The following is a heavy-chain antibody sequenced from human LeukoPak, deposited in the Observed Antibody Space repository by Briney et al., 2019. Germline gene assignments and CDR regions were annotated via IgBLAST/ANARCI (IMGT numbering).Heavy chain of an antibody. CDR1: GGSISSSSYY. CDR3: ARIIVVAGTDYFDY. D-gene: IGHD6-19*01. Sequence: SETLSLTCTVSGGSISSSSYYWGWIRQPPGKGLEWIGSIYYSGSTYYNPSLKSRVTISVDTSKNQFSLKLSSVTAADTAVYYCARIIVVAGTDYFDYWGQGTLVTVSS. J-gene: IGHJ4*02. CDR2: IYYSGST. V-gene: IGHV4-39*01.